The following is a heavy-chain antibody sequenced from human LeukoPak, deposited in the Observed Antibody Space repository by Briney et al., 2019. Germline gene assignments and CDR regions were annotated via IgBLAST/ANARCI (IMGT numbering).Heavy chain of an antibody. J-gene: IGHJ2*01. Sequence: ASVKVSCKASGYTFTGYYMHWVRQAPGQGLEWMGWINPNSGGTNYAQKFQGRVTMTRDTSISTAYMELSRLRSDDTAVYYCARTRGYYGSVNWYFDLWGRGTLVTVAS. CDR3: ARTRGYYGSVNWYFDL. CDR2: INPNSGGT. CDR1: GYTFTGYY. D-gene: IGHD3-10*01. V-gene: IGHV1-2*02.